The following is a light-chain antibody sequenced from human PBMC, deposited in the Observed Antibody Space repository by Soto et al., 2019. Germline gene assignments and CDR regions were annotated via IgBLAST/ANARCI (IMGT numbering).Light chain of an antibody. Sequence: QSAPTQPASVSGSPGQSITISCTGTSSDIGSYILVSWYQQHPGKAPKLMIYEVSKRPSGVSSRFSGSKSGNTASLTISGLQAEDEADYYCCSYAGSGTGVFGRGTKLTVL. CDR1: SSDIGSYIL. V-gene: IGLV2-23*02. CDR2: EVS. J-gene: IGLJ2*01. CDR3: CSYAGSGTGV.